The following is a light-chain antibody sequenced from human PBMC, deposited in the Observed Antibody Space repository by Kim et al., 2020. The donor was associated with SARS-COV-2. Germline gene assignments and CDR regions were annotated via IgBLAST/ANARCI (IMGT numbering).Light chain of an antibody. Sequence: SYELTQPPSVSVSPGQTASITCSGDNLGDKYACWYQQKPGQSPVLVIYQDNKRPSGIPERFSGSNSGNTAALTISGTQAMDEADYYCQAWDSSHWVFGGGTQLTVL. CDR3: QAWDSSHWV. CDR1: NLGDKY. J-gene: IGLJ3*02. V-gene: IGLV3-1*01. CDR2: QDN.